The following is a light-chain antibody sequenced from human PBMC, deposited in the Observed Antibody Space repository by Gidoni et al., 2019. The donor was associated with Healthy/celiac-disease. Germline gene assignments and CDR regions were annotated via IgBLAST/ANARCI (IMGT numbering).Light chain of an antibody. V-gene: IGKV3-20*01. CDR3: QQYGSSHDT. CDR1: QSVSSSY. J-gene: IGKJ3*01. CDR2: GAS. Sequence: EIVWTQSPGTLSLSPGERATLSCRASQSVSSSYLAWYQQKPGQAPRLLIYGASSRATGIPDRFSGSGSGTDFTLTISRLEPEDFAVYYCQQYGSSHDTFXPGTKVDIK.